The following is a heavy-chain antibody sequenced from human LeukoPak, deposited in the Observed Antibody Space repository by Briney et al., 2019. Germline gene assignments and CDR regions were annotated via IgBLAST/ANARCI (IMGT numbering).Heavy chain of an antibody. CDR2: IYYSGTT. CDR3: AKDLRSSIWFGEFIL. Sequence: SETLSLTCTVSGGSISSYYWSWIRQPPGKGLEWIGYIYYSGTTNYNPSLKSRVTISVDTSKNQFSLKLSSVTAADTAVYYCAKDLRSSIWFGEFILWGQGTLVTVSS. CDR1: GGSISSYY. V-gene: IGHV4-59*01. D-gene: IGHD3-10*01. J-gene: IGHJ4*02.